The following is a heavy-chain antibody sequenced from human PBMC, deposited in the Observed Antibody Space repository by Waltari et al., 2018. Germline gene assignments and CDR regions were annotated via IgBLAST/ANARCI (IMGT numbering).Heavy chain of an antibody. V-gene: IGHV4-4*02. J-gene: IGHJ5*02. CDR3: ARDRGLRGGYDS. CDR1: GGSISSGNW. D-gene: IGHD5-12*01. CDR2: IYRRGGT. Sequence: QVQLQESGPGLVKPSGTLSLTCVVYGGSISSGNWWSWVRQPPGKGLEWIGEIYRRGGTNYNPSLKSRLSISLDKSKNQFSLNLSSVTAADTAVYYCARDRGLRGGYDSWGQGTLVTVSS.